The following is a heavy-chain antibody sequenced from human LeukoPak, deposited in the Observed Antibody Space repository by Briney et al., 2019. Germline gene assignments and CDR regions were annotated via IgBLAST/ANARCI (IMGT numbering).Heavy chain of an antibody. V-gene: IGHV3-30*04. CDR1: GFTFSTYP. Sequence: GGSLRLSCAASGFTFSTYPMHWVRQAPGKGLEWVAGISSDGSDKHYPDSVKGRLTISRDNSKDTVFLQMNSLRFEDTAVFYCAREDHSSGYAGAIGFDPWGRGTLVTVSS. J-gene: IGHJ5*02. CDR2: ISSDGSDK. CDR3: AREDHSSGYAGAIGFDP. D-gene: IGHD3-22*01.